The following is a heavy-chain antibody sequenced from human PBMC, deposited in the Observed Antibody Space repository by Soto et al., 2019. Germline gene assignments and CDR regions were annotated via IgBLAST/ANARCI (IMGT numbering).Heavy chain of an antibody. D-gene: IGHD3-10*01. J-gene: IGHJ4*02. Sequence: LVTHSLRCPFAWDTSGGSSCCWGWNRQSPGKGLEWIGNIHYSGSTNYNPSLKSRVTISVDTSKNQFSLKLSSVTAADTAVYYCARDVGSGTNYFAYWGQGTLVTVSS. CDR2: IHYSGST. V-gene: IGHV4-39*07. CDR3: ARDVGSGTNYFAY. CDR1: WDTSGGSSCC.